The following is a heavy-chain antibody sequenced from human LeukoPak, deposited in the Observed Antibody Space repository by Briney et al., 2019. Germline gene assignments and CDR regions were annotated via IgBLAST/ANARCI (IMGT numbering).Heavy chain of an antibody. CDR1: GFTFSSYS. CDR3: ARVSRDIVVVPAAISHSCYYYYMDV. V-gene: IGHV3-21*01. D-gene: IGHD2-2*02. J-gene: IGHJ6*03. Sequence: PGGSLRLSCAASGFTFSSYSMNWVRQAPGKGLEWVSSISSSSYIYYADSVKGRFTISRDNAKNSLYLQMNSLRAEDTAVYYCARVSRDIVVVPAAISHSCYYYYMDVWGKGTTVTVSS. CDR2: ISSSSYI.